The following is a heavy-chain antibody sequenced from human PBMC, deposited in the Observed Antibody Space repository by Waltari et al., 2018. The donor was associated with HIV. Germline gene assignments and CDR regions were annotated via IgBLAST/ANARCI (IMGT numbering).Heavy chain of an antibody. Sequence: QVQLQQWGAGLLKPSETLSLTCAVYGGSFSGYYWSWIRQPPGKGLEWIGEINHSGSTNYNPPLKSRDTISVDTSKNQFSLKLSSVTAADTAVYYCARGPVGYYDSSGYYFYWGQGTLVTVSS. CDR3: ARGPVGYYDSSGYYFY. D-gene: IGHD3-22*01. CDR1: GGSFSGYY. J-gene: IGHJ4*02. CDR2: INHSGST. V-gene: IGHV4-34*01.